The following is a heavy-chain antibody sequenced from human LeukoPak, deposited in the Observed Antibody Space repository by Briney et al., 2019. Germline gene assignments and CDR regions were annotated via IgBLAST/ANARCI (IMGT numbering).Heavy chain of an antibody. J-gene: IGHJ5*02. Sequence: GESLKISCKGSGYSFTSYWIGWVRQMPGKGLEWMGIIYPGDSDTRYSPSFQGQVTISADKSISTAYLQWSSLKASDTAMYYCARRPYCSSTSCYRPDQTNWFDPWGQGTLVTVSS. V-gene: IGHV5-51*01. CDR3: ARRPYCSSTSCYRPDQTNWFDP. CDR2: IYPGDSDT. D-gene: IGHD2-2*01. CDR1: GYSFTSYW.